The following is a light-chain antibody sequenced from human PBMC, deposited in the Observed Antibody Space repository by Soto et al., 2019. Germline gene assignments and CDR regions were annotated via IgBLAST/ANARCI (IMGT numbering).Light chain of an antibody. V-gene: IGKV1-33*01. CDR1: QDIMHY. J-gene: IGKJ4*01. Sequence: DIQLTQSPSSLSASVGDRVTITCQASQDIMHYLNWYQQRPGKAPKLLIYDGSNLESGVPMRFSGSGSGTDFTLTISSLQPEDLGTDYCQQYDNPVTFGGGTKVEMK. CDR3: QQYDNPVT. CDR2: DGS.